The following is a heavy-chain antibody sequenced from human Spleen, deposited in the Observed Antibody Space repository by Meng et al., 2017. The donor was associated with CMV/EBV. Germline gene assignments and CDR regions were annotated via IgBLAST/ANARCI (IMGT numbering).Heavy chain of an antibody. CDR2: ISYDGSNK. Sequence: GGSLRLSCAASGFTFSSYAMHWVRQAPGKGLEWVAVISYDGSNKYYADSVKGRFTISRDNSKNTLYLQMNSLRAEDTAVYYCARDRNGMDAWGQGTTVTVSS. V-gene: IGHV3-30-3*01. J-gene: IGHJ6*02. CDR3: ARDRNGMDA. CDR1: GFTFSSYA.